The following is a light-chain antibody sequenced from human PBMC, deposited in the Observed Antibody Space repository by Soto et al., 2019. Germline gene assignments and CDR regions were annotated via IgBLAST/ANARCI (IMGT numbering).Light chain of an antibody. CDR3: QQANSFPWT. CDR1: QGISRW. J-gene: IGKJ1*01. Sequence: DIQMTQSPSSVSASVGDRVTITCRASQGISRWLAWYQQKPGKAPKLLIYTATSLQSGVPSRFSGSGSGTDFTLTISSLQPEDFANYYCQQANSFPWTFGQGTKVEIK. CDR2: TAT. V-gene: IGKV1-12*01.